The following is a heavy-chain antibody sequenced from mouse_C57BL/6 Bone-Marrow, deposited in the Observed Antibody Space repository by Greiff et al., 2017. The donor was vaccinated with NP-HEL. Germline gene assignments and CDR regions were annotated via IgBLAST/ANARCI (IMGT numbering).Heavy chain of an antibody. CDR2: IYPGSGST. V-gene: IGHV1-55*01. Sequence: QVQLQQPGAELVKPGASVKMSCKASGYTFTSYWITWVKQRPGQGLEWIGDIYPGSGSTNYNEKFKSKATLTVDTSSSTAYMQLSSLTSEDSAVYYCARKDYYGSTGGYWGQGTTLTVSS. CDR1: GYTFTSYW. CDR3: ARKDYYGSTGGY. D-gene: IGHD1-1*01. J-gene: IGHJ2*01.